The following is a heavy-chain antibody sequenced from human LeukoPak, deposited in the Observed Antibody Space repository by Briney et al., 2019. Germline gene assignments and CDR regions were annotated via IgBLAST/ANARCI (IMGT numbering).Heavy chain of an antibody. J-gene: IGHJ6*03. CDR2: IKQDGTEK. CDR3: ARSPAGANYYLDV. D-gene: IGHD1-14*01. Sequence: GGSLRLSCAVSGFTSYWLGWVRQPPGKGLEWVANIKQDGTEKYYVDSVKGRFTISRDNAKNSLSLQMNSLRAEDTAVYYCARSPAGANYYLDVWGKGTTVTISS. V-gene: IGHV3-7*01. CDR1: GFTSYW.